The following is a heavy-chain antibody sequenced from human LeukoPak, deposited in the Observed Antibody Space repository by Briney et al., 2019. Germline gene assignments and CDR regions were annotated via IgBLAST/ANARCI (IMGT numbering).Heavy chain of an antibody. CDR3: ARAGSHWHYVY. Sequence: GGSLRLTCAASGFTFSGFSMSWVRQSPTKGLEWVANIKQDGSERYYVDSVKGRFTISRDNAKNSLSLQMNNLRVEDTAVYYCARAGSHWHYVYWGQGTVVTVSS. CDR2: IKQDGSER. J-gene: IGHJ4*02. CDR1: GFTFSGFS. V-gene: IGHV3-7*01. D-gene: IGHD3-10*01.